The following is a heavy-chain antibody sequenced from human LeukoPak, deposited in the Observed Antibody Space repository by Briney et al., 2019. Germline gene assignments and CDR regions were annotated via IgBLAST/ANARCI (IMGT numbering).Heavy chain of an antibody. CDR1: GGSISSGDYY. CDR3: ARALTGTTPFDY. Sequence: SETLSHTCTVSGGSISSGDYYWSWIRQPPGKGLEWIGYIYYSGSTYYNPSLKSRVTISVDTSKNQFSLKLSSVTAADTAVYYCARALTGTTPFDYWGQGTLVTVSS. D-gene: IGHD1-7*01. V-gene: IGHV4-30-4*08. CDR2: IYYSGST. J-gene: IGHJ4*02.